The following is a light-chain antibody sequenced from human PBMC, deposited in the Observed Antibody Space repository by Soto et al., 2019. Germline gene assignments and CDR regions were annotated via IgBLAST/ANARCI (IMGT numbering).Light chain of an antibody. CDR2: DTS. CDR1: TGAVTSGHY. J-gene: IGLJ2*01. Sequence: QTVVTQEPSLTVSPGGTVTLTCGSSTGAVTSGHYPYWFQQKPGQAPRTLIYDTSNKHSWTPARFSGSLLGGKAALTFSGAQPEDEAEYYCLLSYSGAHVVFGGGTKLTVL. V-gene: IGLV7-46*01. CDR3: LLSYSGAHVV.